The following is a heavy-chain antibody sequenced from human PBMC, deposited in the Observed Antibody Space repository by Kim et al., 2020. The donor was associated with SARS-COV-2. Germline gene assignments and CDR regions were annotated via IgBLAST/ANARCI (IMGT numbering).Heavy chain of an antibody. V-gene: IGHV3-23*03. CDR1: GFTFSSYA. CDR3: AKVGVKEAASSYFDY. CDR2: IYSGGSST. Sequence: GGSLRLSCAASGFTFSSYAMSWVRQAPGKGLEWVSVIYSGGSSTYYADSVKGRFTISRDNSKNTLYLQMNSLRAEDTAVYYCAKVGVKEAASSYFDYWGQGTLVTVSS. J-gene: IGHJ4*02. D-gene: IGHD1-26*01.